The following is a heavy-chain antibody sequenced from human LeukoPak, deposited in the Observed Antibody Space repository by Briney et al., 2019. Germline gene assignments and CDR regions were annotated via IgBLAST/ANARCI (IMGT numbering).Heavy chain of an antibody. CDR2: INPSGGST. Sequence: ASVKVSCKASGYTFTNYYIHWVRQAPGQGLEWMGIINPSGGSTTYAQKFQGRVTITRDTPTSTAYMEVSRLTSDDTAVYYCARDPGDYYGSGSYLNPWGQGTLVTVSS. V-gene: IGHV1-46*01. CDR1: GYTFTNYY. CDR3: ARDPGDYYGSGSYLNP. J-gene: IGHJ5*02. D-gene: IGHD3-10*01.